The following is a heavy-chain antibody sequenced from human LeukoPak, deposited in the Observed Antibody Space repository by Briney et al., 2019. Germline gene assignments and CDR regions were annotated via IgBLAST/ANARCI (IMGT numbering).Heavy chain of an antibody. D-gene: IGHD5-18*01. Sequence: VGSLRLSCGASGFTFSSYAMSWVRQAPGKGLEWVSAISGSGGSTYYADSVKGRFTISRDNSKNTLYLQMNSLRAEDTAVYYCAKDREQLWLLGYFDYWGQGTLVTVSS. V-gene: IGHV3-23*01. CDR1: GFTFSSYA. CDR2: ISGSGGST. J-gene: IGHJ4*02. CDR3: AKDREQLWLLGYFDY.